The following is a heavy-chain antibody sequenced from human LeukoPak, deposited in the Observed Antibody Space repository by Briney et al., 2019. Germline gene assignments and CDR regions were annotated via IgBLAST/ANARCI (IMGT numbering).Heavy chain of an antibody. CDR1: GYSISIDYY. V-gene: IGHV4-38-2*02. CDR3: AGKRAFYYFDS. CDR2: IYHSGTT. J-gene: IGHJ4*02. Sequence: SETLSLTCTVSGYSISIDYYWGWVRQTPGKGLEWIASIYHSGTTDYNPSLQSRITMFVDTSRNQFSLKLRSVTAADTAVYYCAGKRAFYYFDSWGPGTLATVSA.